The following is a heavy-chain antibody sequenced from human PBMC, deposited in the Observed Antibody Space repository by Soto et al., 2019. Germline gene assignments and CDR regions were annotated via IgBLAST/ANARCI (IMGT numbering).Heavy chain of an antibody. CDR1: GGSISSSNW. CDR2: IYHSGST. V-gene: IGHV4-4*02. J-gene: IGHJ5*02. D-gene: IGHD2-2*01. CDR3: AARRAAYYCSGTSCYNWFDP. Sequence: SETLSLTCAVSGGSISSSNWWSWVRQPPGKGLEWIGEIYHSGSTNYNPSLKSRVTISVDKSKNQFSLKLSSVTAADTAVYYCAARRAAYYCSGTSCYNWFDPWGQGTLVTVSS.